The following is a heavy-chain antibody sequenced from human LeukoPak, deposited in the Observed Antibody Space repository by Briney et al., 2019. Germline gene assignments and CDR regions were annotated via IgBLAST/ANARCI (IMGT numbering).Heavy chain of an antibody. V-gene: IGHV4-59*01. D-gene: IGHD5-18*01. J-gene: IGHJ4*02. CDR2: IYYSGST. Sequence: SETLSLTCTVSGGSISSYFWSWIRQPPRKGLEWIGYIYYSGSTNYNPSLKSRVTISVDTSKSQFSLKLSSVTAADTAVYYCARGVVGTAMEYFDYWGQGTLVTVSS. CDR3: ARGVVGTAMEYFDY. CDR1: GGSISSYF.